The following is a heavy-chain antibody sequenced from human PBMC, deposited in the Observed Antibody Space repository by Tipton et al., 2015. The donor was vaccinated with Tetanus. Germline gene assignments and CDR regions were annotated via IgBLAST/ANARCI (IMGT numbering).Heavy chain of an antibody. CDR3: ARHSSLKALNY. J-gene: IGHJ4*02. Sequence: TLSLTCTVSRGPISSYYWSWIRQPAGKGLEWIGSAYYSGSTYYNPSLKSRVTISVDTSKNQFSLELSSVTAADTAVYYCARHSSLKALNYWGQGTLVTASS. D-gene: IGHD3-9*01. V-gene: IGHV4-59*05. CDR1: RGPISSYY. CDR2: AYYSGST.